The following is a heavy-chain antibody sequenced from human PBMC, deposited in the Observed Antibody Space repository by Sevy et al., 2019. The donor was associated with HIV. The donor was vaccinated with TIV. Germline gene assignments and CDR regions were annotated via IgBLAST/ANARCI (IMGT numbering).Heavy chain of an antibody. Sequence: GGSLRLSCAASGFTFSSYAMHWVRQAPGKGLEWVAVISYDGSNKYYADSVKGRFTISRDNSKNTLYLQMNSLRAEDTAVYYCAREGGGIAAAGNYDYVYYMDVWGKGTTVTVSS. CDR1: GFTFSSYA. J-gene: IGHJ6*03. CDR3: AREGGGIAAAGNYDYVYYMDV. D-gene: IGHD6-13*01. V-gene: IGHV3-30-3*01. CDR2: ISYDGSNK.